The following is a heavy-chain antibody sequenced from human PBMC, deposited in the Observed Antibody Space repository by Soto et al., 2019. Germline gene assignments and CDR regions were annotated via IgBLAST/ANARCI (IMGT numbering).Heavy chain of an antibody. CDR1: GGSVSSGSYY. CDR3: ARVPVTIPYYFYGMDV. V-gene: IGHV4-61*01. Sequence: SETLSLTCTVSGGSVSSGSYYWSWIRQPPGKGLEWIGYIYYSGSTNYNHSLKSRVTISVDTSKNQFSLKLSSVTAADTAVYYCARVPVTIPYYFYGMDVWRQGTTVTVSS. D-gene: IGHD4-17*01. CDR2: IYYSGST. J-gene: IGHJ6*02.